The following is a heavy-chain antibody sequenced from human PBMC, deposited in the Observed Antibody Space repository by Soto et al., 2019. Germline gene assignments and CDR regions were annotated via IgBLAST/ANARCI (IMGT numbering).Heavy chain of an antibody. CDR1: GFTFSSYA. J-gene: IGHJ4*02. D-gene: IGHD2-2*01. V-gene: IGHV3-23*01. CDR3: AKDPGRTDCSSTSCYLDY. Sequence: EVQLLESGGGLVQPGGSLRLSCAASGFTFSSYAMSWVRQAPGKGLEWVSAISGSGGSTYYADSVKGRFTISRDNSKNTLYLQMNSLRAEDTAVYYCAKDPGRTDCSSTSCYLDYWGQGTLVTVSS. CDR2: ISGSGGST.